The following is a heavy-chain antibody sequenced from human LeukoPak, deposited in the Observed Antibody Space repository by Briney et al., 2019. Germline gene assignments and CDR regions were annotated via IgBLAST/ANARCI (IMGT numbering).Heavy chain of an antibody. D-gene: IGHD6-6*01. V-gene: IGHV1-2*04. CDR1: GYTFTGYY. CDR2: INPNSGGT. J-gene: IGHJ4*02. Sequence: ASVTVSCKASGYTFTGYYMHWVRQAPGQGLEWMGWINPNSGGTNYAQKFQGWVTMTRDTSISTAYMELSRLRSDDTAVYYCARERDSSSYGALDFDYWGQGTLVTVSS. CDR3: ARERDSSSYGALDFDY.